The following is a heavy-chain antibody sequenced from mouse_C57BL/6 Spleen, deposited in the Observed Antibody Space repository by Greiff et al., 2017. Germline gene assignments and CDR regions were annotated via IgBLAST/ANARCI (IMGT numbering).Heavy chain of an antibody. CDR3: ARDDYDGAMDY. J-gene: IGHJ4*01. CDR1: GFTFSDYY. Sequence: EVMLVESEGGLVQPGRSMKLSCTASGFTFSDYYMAWVRQVPEKGLEWVANINYDGSSTYYLDSLKSRFIISRDNAKNILYLQMSSLKSEDTATYYCARDDYDGAMDYWGQGTSVTVSS. V-gene: IGHV5-16*01. D-gene: IGHD2-4*01. CDR2: INYDGSST.